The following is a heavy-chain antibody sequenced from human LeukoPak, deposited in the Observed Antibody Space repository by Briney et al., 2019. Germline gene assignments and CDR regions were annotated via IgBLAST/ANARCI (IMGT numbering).Heavy chain of an antibody. V-gene: IGHV1-18*01. CDR2: ISAYNGNT. Sequence: ASVKVSCKASGYTFTSYGISWVRQAPGQGLEWMGWISAYNGNTNYAQKLQGRVTMTTDTSTSTAYMELRSLKSDDTAVYYCARGMAAAGTYYFDYWGQGTLVTVSS. J-gene: IGHJ4*02. CDR1: GYTFTSYG. D-gene: IGHD6-13*01. CDR3: ARGMAAAGTYYFDY.